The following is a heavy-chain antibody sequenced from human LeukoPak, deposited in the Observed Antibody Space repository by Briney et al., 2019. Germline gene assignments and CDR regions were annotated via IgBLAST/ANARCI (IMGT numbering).Heavy chain of an antibody. Sequence: GASVKVSCKASGYTFTSYYMHWVRQAPGQGLEWMGIINPSGGSTSYAQKFQGRVTMTRDTSTSTVYMELSSLRSEDTVVYYCARGSGFRYCSGGSCSTFDYWGQGTLVTVSS. CDR3: ARGSGFRYCSGGSCSTFDY. CDR2: INPSGGST. J-gene: IGHJ4*02. V-gene: IGHV1-46*01. CDR1: GYTFTSYY. D-gene: IGHD2-15*01.